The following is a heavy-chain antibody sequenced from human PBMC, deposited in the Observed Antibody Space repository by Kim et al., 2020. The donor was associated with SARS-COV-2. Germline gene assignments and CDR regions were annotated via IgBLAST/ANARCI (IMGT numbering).Heavy chain of an antibody. J-gene: IGHJ4*02. Sequence: AGSVKGRFTHTRGNSKNTLFLQMNSLRAENTAVYYCAKDDIVVVTAIFDYWGQGTLVTVSS. V-gene: IGHV3-23*01. D-gene: IGHD2-21*02. CDR3: AKDDIVVVTAIFDY.